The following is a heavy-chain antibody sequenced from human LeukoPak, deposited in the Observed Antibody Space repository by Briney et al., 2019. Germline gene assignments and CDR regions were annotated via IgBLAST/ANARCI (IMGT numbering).Heavy chain of an antibody. Sequence: PSETLSLTCTVSGSSISNNYYWGWVRQPPGKGLEWIGSVFHSGSTYCNPSPKSRVTISVDTSKNQFSLKLSSVTAADTAVYYCARGMSSSWHYYYYYYMDVWGKGTTVTVSS. CDR2: VFHSGST. J-gene: IGHJ6*03. V-gene: IGHV4-38-2*02. CDR1: GSSISNNYY. D-gene: IGHD6-13*01. CDR3: ARGMSSSWHYYYYYYMDV.